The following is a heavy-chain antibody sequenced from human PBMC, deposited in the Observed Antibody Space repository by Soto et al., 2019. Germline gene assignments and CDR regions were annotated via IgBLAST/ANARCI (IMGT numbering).Heavy chain of an antibody. D-gene: IGHD6-19*01. V-gene: IGHV1-69*13. J-gene: IGHJ3*02. Sequence: SVKVSCKASGGTFSSYAISWVRQAPGQGLEWMGGIIPIFGTANYAQKFQGRVTITADESTSTAYMELSSLRSEDTAVYYCARDLIAVAGPPEGAFDIWGQGTMVT. CDR2: IIPIFGTA. CDR3: ARDLIAVAGPPEGAFDI. CDR1: GGTFSSYA.